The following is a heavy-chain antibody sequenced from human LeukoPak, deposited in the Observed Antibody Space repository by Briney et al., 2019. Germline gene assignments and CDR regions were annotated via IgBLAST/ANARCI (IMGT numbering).Heavy chain of an antibody. CDR2: INPNSGGT. CDR3: ARVAVTPGGDAFDI. J-gene: IGHJ3*02. D-gene: IGHD4-23*01. CDR1: GYTFTGYY. V-gene: IGHV1-2*06. Sequence: ASVKVSCKASGYTFTGYYMHWVRQAPGQGLEWMGRINPNSGGTNYAQKFQGRVTMTRDTSISTAYMELSRLRSDDTAVYYCARVAVTPGGDAFDIWGQGTMVTVSS.